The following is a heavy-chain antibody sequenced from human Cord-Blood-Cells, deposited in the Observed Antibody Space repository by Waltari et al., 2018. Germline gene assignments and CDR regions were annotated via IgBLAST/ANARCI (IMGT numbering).Heavy chain of an antibody. D-gene: IGHD7-27*01. V-gene: IGHV6-1*01. CDR3: ARAAGSGDRNYFDY. CDR2: TYYRSKWYN. Sequence: LGRTYYRSKWYNDYAVSVKSRITINPDTSKNQFSLQLNSVTPEDTAVYYCARAAGSGDRNYFDYWGQGTLVTVSS. J-gene: IGHJ4*02.